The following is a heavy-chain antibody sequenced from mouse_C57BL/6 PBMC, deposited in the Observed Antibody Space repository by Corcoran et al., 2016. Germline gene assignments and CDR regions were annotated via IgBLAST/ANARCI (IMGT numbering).Heavy chain of an antibody. J-gene: IGHJ2*01. Sequence: EVQLQQSGPELVKPGASVIISCKAAGYSITEDYKNWVKQNHGKSMEWSGDINANNGGTSYNQKFKGKATLTVDKSSSKAYMELRSLTSEDSAVYYGARGPSPLDDWGQGTTLTVSS. CDR3: ARGPSPLDD. CDR2: INANNGGT. V-gene: IGHV1-26*01. CDR1: GYSITEDY.